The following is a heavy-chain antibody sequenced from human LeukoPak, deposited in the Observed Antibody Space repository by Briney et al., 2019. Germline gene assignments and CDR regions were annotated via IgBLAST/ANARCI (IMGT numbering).Heavy chain of an antibody. J-gene: IGHJ4*02. Sequence: PGGSLRLSFAASGFTVSSNYMSWVRQAPGKGLECVSLIYTGGSTYYAASVKGRFTISRDNSKNTLYLQMNNLRAEDTAVYYCTRSIWYFDYWGQGTLVTVSS. CDR1: GFTVSSNY. CDR3: TRSIWYFDY. V-gene: IGHV3-53*01. CDR2: IYTGGST.